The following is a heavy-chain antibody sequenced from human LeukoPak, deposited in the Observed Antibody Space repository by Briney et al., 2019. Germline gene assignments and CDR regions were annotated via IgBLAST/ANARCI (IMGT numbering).Heavy chain of an antibody. CDR1: GGSFSGYY. CDR2: INHGGST. J-gene: IGHJ4*02. CDR3: TRAPYCSSTSCYEGGAY. Sequence: SETLSLTCAVYGGSFSGYYWSWIRQPPGKGLEWIEEINHGGSTNYNPSLKSRVTISVDTSKNQFSLKLSSVTAADTAVYYCTRAPYCSSTSCYEGGAYWGQGTLVTVSS. V-gene: IGHV4-34*01. D-gene: IGHD2-2*01.